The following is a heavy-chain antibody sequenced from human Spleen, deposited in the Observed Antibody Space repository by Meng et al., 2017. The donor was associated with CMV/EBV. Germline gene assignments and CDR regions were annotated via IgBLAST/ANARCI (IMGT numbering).Heavy chain of an antibody. V-gene: IGHV3-23*01. CDR3: AKAMGSSWYYFDY. D-gene: IGHD6-13*01. CDR2: ISGSGGST. J-gene: IGHJ4*02. CDR1: GFTFSSYA. Sequence: GESLKISSAASGFTFSSYAMSWVRQAPGKGLEWVSAISGSGGSTYYADSVKGRFTISRDNSKNTLYLQMNSLRAEDTAVYYCAKAMGSSWYYFDYWGQGTLVTVSS.